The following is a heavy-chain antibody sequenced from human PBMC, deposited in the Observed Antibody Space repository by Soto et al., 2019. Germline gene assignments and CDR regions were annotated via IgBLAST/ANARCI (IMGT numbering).Heavy chain of an antibody. Sequence: EVHLVESGGGLVQPGGSLRLSCAGSGFTFSDYWMHWVRQTAGKGLVWVSRINGAGSTTTYADSVKGRFTISRDNAKNTLYLQMNSLRTEDTAVYYCARDLIAGVVRGVPWNVWGKGTTVTVSS. D-gene: IGHD3-10*01. V-gene: IGHV3-74*01. CDR2: INGAGSTT. J-gene: IGHJ6*04. CDR1: GFTFSDYW. CDR3: ARDLIAGVVRGVPWNV.